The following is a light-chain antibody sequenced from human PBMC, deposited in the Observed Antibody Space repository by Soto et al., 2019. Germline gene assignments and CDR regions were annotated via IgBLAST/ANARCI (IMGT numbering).Light chain of an antibody. CDR2: AAS. Sequence: AIRMTQSPSSFSASTGDRVTITCRASQGISSYLAWYQQKPGKAPKLLIYAASTLQSGVPSRFSGIGSGTYFTLNIGSLQSGDFANYYSQQYYSYPPTFGGGTKIEIK. CDR1: QGISSY. J-gene: IGKJ4*02. CDR3: QQYYSYPPT. V-gene: IGKV1-8*01.